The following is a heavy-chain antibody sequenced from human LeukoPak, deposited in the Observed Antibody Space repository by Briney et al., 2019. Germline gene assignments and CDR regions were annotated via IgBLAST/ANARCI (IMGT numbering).Heavy chain of an antibody. Sequence: PGGSLRLSCAASEFTFSDYYMSWIRQAPGKGLEWVSYISSSSSYTNYADSVKGRFTISRDNAKNSLSLQMNSLSHEDTAAYFCARLHRGMDVWGQGTTVTVSS. CDR3: ARLHRGMDV. CDR2: ISSSSSYT. J-gene: IGHJ6*02. CDR1: EFTFSDYY. V-gene: IGHV3-11*06.